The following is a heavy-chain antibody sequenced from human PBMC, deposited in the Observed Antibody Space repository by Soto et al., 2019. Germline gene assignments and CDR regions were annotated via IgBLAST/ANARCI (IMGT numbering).Heavy chain of an antibody. D-gene: IGHD3-10*01. Sequence: QVQLVQSGAEVKKPGSSVKVSCKASGGTFSSYTISWVRQAPGQGLEWMGRIIPILGIANYAQKFQGRVTITGDKSTSTPYMELSSLRSEDTAVYYCARGEVRGMGYWGQGTLVTVSS. CDR1: GGTFSSYT. CDR3: ARGEVRGMGY. CDR2: IIPILGIA. V-gene: IGHV1-69*02. J-gene: IGHJ4*02.